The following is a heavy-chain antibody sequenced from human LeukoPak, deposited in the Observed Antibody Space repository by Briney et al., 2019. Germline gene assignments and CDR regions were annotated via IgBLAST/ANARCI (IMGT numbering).Heavy chain of an antibody. CDR3: ARVGYCSSTSCYFSHLDY. D-gene: IGHD2-2*01. V-gene: IGHV1-69*04. CDR1: GFTFSSYA. Sequence: GGSLRLSCAASGFTFSSYAISWVRQAPGQGLEWMGRIIPILGIANYAQKFQGRVTITADKSTSTAYMELSSLRSEDTAVYYCARVGYCSSTSCYFSHLDYWGQGTLVTVSS. J-gene: IGHJ4*02. CDR2: IIPILGIA.